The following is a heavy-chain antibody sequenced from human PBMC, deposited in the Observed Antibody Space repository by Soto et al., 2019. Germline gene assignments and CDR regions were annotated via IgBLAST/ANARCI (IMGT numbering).Heavy chain of an antibody. CDR3: AKGILVKPPGSRALDI. CDR1: GFTFSSYA. Sequence: VRLSCAASGFTFSSYAMSWVRQAPGKGLEWVSIIGGGGVNTYYADSVKGRFTISRDNSINALYLQMSSLRAGDTAVYYCAKGILVKPPGSRALDIWGQGTMVTVSS. D-gene: IGHD2-2*01. V-gene: IGHV3-23*01. CDR2: IGGGGVNT. J-gene: IGHJ3*02.